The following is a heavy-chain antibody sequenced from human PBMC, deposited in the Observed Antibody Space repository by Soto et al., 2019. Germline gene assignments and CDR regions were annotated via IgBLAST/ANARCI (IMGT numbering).Heavy chain of an antibody. D-gene: IGHD3-16*01. J-gene: IGHJ4*01. CDR3: KKFGVATTKRCHPYYIDY. V-gene: IGHV3-23*01. CDR1: GFTFSSYA. CDR2: ISDSGGST. Sequence: HPGGSLRLSCAASGFTFSSYAMSWVRQAPGKGLEWVSVISDSGGSTYYADSVKGRFTFSRDNSKNTLYLQMNSLRAEDTAVYYCKKFGVATTKRCHPYYIDYWGQGALVTVSS.